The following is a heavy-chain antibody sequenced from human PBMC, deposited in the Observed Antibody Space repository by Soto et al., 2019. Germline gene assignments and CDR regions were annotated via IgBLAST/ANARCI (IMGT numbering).Heavy chain of an antibody. V-gene: IGHV3-7*01. CDR1: GFTFSSYC. Sequence: GGSLRLSCAASGFTFSSYCMSWVRQAPGKGLEWVANIKQDGSEKYYVDSVKGRFTISRDNAKNSLYLQMNSLRAEDTAVYYCARDREGAFDIWGQGTMVTVSS. D-gene: IGHD1-26*01. J-gene: IGHJ3*02. CDR2: IKQDGSEK. CDR3: ARDREGAFDI.